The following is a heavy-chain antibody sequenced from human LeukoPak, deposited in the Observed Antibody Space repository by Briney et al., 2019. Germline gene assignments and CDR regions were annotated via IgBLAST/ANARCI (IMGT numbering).Heavy chain of an antibody. CDR2: IYTAGNT. V-gene: IGHV3-66*01. CDR3: ARGQTDLLRNYFDS. Sequence: GRSLRLSCAASGFIVSHKYMAWVRQAPGRGLEWLSIIYTAGNTVSAESVKGRFIISRDDSRNTVHLQMNSLRDDDTAVYYCARGQTDLLRNYFDSWGPGTLVAVSS. CDR1: GFIVSHKY. J-gene: IGHJ4*02.